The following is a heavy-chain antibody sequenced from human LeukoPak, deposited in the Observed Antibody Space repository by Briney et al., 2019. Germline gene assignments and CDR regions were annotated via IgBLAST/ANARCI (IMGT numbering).Heavy chain of an antibody. V-gene: IGHV4-34*01. J-gene: IGHJ3*02. D-gene: IGHD3-10*01. Sequence: SETLSLTCAVYGGSFSGYYWSWIRQPPGKGLEWIGEINHSGSTNYNPSLKSRVTISVDTSKNQFSLKLSSVTAADTAVYYCARVSSMVRGIRGAFDIWGQGTMVT. CDR1: GGSFSGYY. CDR2: INHSGST. CDR3: ARVSSMVRGIRGAFDI.